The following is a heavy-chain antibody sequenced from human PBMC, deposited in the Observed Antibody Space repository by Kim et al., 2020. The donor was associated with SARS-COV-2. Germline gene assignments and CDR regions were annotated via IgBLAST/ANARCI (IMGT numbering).Heavy chain of an antibody. Sequence: LKSRFTRSVDTSKNQFSLKLSSVTAADTAVYYCARGGYSSSWYGRRNWFDPWGQGTLVTVSS. V-gene: IGHV4-34*01. CDR3: ARGGYSSSWYGRRNWFDP. D-gene: IGHD6-13*01. J-gene: IGHJ5*02.